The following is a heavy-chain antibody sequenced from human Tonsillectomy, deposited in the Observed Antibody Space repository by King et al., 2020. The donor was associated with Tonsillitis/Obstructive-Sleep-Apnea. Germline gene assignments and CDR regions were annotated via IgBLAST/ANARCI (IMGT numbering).Heavy chain of an antibody. CDR1: GFTFDDYA. CDR3: AKDIQQQLYYYMDV. D-gene: IGHD6-13*01. J-gene: IGHJ6*03. Sequence: VQLVESGGGLVQPGRSLRLSCAASGFTFDDYAMHWVRQAPGKGXXWXSXXSXNSGXIGYADSVKGRFTISRDNAKNSLYLQMNRLRAEDTALYYCAKDIQQQLYYYMDVWGKGTTVTVSS. V-gene: IGHV3-9*01. CDR2: XSXNSGXI.